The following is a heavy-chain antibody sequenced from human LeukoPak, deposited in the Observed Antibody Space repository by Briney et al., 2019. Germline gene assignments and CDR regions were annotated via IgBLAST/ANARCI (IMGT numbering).Heavy chain of an antibody. CDR2: IYYSGST. V-gene: IGHV4-61*08. D-gene: IGHD6-13*01. CDR3: ARGLMMAVAGRGEFHY. Sequence: PSETLSLTCTVSGGSISSGDYCWNWVRQPPGKGLEWIGYIYYSGSTNYNPSLKSRVTISVDTSKNQFSLKLSSVTAADTAVYYCARGLMMAVAGRGEFHYWGQGTLVTVSS. J-gene: IGHJ4*02. CDR1: GGSISSGDYC.